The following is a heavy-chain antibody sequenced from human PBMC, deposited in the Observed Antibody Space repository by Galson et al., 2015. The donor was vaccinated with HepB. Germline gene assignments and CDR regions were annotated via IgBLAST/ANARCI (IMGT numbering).Heavy chain of an antibody. CDR2: IKSTTAGGTT. D-gene: IGHD1-26*01. J-gene: IGHJ4*02. V-gene: IGHV3-15*01. Sequence: WVRQAPGKGLEWVGQIKSTTAGGTTDCAAPVKDRFTISRDDSKTTLYLQMNSLNTEDVAVYYCTADLPTMGAGEFDYWGQGTLVTVSS. CDR3: TADLPTMGAGEFDY.